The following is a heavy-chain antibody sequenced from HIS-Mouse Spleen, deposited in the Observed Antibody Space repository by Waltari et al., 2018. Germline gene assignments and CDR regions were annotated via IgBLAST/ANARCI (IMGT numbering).Heavy chain of an antibody. D-gene: IGHD6-13*01. Sequence: QLQLQESGPGMVKPSETLSLTGTVSGGSISSSSYYWVWIRQPPGKGLEWIGSIYYSGSTYYNPSLKSRVTISVDTSKNQFSLKLSSVTAADTAVYYCAREIPYSSSWYDWYFDLWGRGTLVTVSS. CDR3: AREIPYSSSWYDWYFDL. V-gene: IGHV4-39*07. CDR2: IYYSGST. CDR1: GGSISSSSYY. J-gene: IGHJ2*01.